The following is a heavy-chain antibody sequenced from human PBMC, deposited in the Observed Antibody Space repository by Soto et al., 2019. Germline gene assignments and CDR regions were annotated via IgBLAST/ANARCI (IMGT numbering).Heavy chain of an antibody. CDR2: IIPIFGTA. CDR1: GGTFSSYA. CDR3: ASLVVVADTSRTGMDV. V-gene: IGHV1-69*12. J-gene: IGHJ6*02. Sequence: QVQLVQSGAEVKKPGSSVKVSCKASGGTFSSYAISWVRQAPGQGLEWMGGIIPIFGTANYAQKFQARVTITADESRSTAYMELSSLRSEDTAVYYCASLVVVADTSRTGMDVWGQGTTVTVSS. D-gene: IGHD2-15*01.